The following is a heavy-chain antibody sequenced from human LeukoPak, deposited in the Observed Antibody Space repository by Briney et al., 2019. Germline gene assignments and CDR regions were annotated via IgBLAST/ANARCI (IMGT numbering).Heavy chain of an antibody. D-gene: IGHD3-22*01. Sequence: GGSLRLSCAASGFTFSSYGMHWVRQAPGKGLEWVAVISYDGSNKYYADSVKGRFTISRDNSKNTLYLQMNSLRAEDTAVYYCARRDYFDTSGYYPLYYFDYWGQGTLVTVSS. CDR3: ARRDYFDTSGYYPLYYFDY. V-gene: IGHV3-30*03. J-gene: IGHJ4*02. CDR1: GFTFSSYG. CDR2: ISYDGSNK.